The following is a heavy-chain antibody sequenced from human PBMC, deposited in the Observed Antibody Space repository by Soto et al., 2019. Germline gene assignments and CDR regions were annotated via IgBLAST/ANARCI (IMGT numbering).Heavy chain of an antibody. J-gene: IGHJ6*02. CDR3: ARGGVYYDSSGYSPQYYYYGMDV. CDR2: IYYSGST. Sequence: PSETLSLTCTVSGGSISSYYWSWIRQPPGKGLEWIGYIYYSGSTNYNPSLKSRVTISVDTSKNQFSLKLSSVTAADTAVYYCARGGVYYDSSGYSPQYYYYGMDVWGQGTTVTVSS. CDR1: GGSISSYY. D-gene: IGHD3-22*01. V-gene: IGHV4-59*01.